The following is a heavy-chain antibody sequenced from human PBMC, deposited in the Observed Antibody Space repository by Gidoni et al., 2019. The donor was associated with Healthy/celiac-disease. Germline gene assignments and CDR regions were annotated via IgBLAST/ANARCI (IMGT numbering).Heavy chain of an antibody. D-gene: IGHD3-16*01. J-gene: IGHJ6*02. CDR1: GYSISSGYY. V-gene: IGHV4-38-2*02. Sequence: QVQLQESGPGLVKPSETLSLTCAVSGYSISSGYYWGWIRQPPGKGREWIGSIYHSGSTYYNPTLKSRVTIAVDTSKNQFSLKLSSVTAADTAVYYCARDWGGMDVWGQGTTVTVSS. CDR2: IYHSGST. CDR3: ARDWGGMDV.